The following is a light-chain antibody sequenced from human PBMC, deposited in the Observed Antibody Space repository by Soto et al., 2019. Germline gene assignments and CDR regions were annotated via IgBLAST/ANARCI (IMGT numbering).Light chain of an antibody. Sequence: QSALTQPASVSGSPGQSITISCTGTSNDIGTYNYVSWYQQHPGKAPKLIIYEVSNRPSGVSNRFSGSKSGNTVSLSISGLQAEDEADYYCSSYINFITVVFGRGTKLTVL. CDR3: SSYINFITVV. CDR1: SNDIGTYNY. CDR2: EVS. V-gene: IGLV2-14*01. J-gene: IGLJ2*01.